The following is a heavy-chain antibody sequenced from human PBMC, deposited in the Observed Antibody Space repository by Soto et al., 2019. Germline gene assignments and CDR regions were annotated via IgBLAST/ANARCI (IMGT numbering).Heavy chain of an antibody. CDR2: INAGNGNT. V-gene: IGHV1-3*01. D-gene: IGHD3-22*01. CDR1: GYTFTSYA. J-gene: IGHJ5*02. CDR3: ARWRSYYDSSGWLWFDP. Sequence: ASVKVSCKASGYTFTSYAMHWVRQAPGQRLEWMGWINAGNGNTKYSQKFQGRVTITRDTPASTAYMELSSLRSEDTAVYYCARWRSYYDSSGWLWFDPWGQGTLVTVSS.